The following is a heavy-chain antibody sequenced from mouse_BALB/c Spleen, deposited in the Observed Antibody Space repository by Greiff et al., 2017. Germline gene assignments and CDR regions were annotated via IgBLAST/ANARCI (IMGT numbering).Heavy chain of an antibody. Sequence: EVKLMESGGDLVKPGGSLKLSCAASGFTFSSYGMSWVRQTPDKRLEWVATISSGGSYTYYPDSVKGRFTISRDNAKNTLYLQMSSLKSEDTAMYYCARHEVTRGSYAMDYWGQGTSVTVSS. D-gene: IGHD2-13*01. CDR2: ISSGGSYT. J-gene: IGHJ4*01. CDR1: GFTFSSYG. CDR3: ARHEVTRGSYAMDY. V-gene: IGHV5-6*01.